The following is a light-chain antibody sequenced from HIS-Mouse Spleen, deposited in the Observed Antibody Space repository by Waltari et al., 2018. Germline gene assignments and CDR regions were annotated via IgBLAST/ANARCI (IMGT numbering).Light chain of an antibody. CDR1: NLGSKR. CDR3: QVWDSSSDHVV. CDR2: DDS. V-gene: IGLV3-21*03. Sequence: SYVLTQPPSVSVAPGKTARITCGGNNLGSKRVHWYQQKPGQAPVLAVYDDSDRPSGIPARFSGSNSGNTATLTISRVEAGDEADYYCQVWDSSSDHVVFGGGTKLTVL. J-gene: IGLJ2*01.